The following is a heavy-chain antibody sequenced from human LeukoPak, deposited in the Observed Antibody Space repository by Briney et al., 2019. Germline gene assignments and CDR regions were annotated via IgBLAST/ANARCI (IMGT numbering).Heavy chain of an antibody. D-gene: IGHD6-19*01. CDR3: ARDRAGFRRTGNYYYMDV. J-gene: IGHJ6*03. CDR2: IYYSGST. Sequence: SETLSLTCTVSGGSISSYYWSWIRQPPGKGLEWIGYIYYSGSTNYNPSLKSRVTISVDTSKNQFSLKLSSVTAADTDVYYCARDRAGFRRTGNYYYMDVWGKGTTVTVSS. V-gene: IGHV4-59*01. CDR1: GGSISSYY.